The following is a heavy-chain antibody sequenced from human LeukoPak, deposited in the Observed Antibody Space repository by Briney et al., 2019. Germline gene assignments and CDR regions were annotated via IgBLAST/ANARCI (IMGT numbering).Heavy chain of an antibody. CDR1: GITVSTNY. D-gene: IGHD1-14*01. CDR2: ISSSGSTI. CDR3: AGEYKVAYTRGGIDP. J-gene: IGHJ5*02. Sequence: PGGSLRLSCAASGITVSTNYMSWIRQAPGKGLEWVSYISSSGSTIYYADSVKGRFTISRDNAKNSPYLQMNSLRAEDTAVYYCAGEYKVAYTRGGIDPWGQGTLVTVSS. V-gene: IGHV3-11*01.